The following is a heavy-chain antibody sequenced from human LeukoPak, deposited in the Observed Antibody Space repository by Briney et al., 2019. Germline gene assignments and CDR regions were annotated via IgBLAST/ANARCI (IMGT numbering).Heavy chain of an antibody. CDR2: ISYDGSNK. CDR1: GFTFSSYA. Sequence: GGSLRLSCAASGFTFSSYAMHWVRQAPGKGLEWVAVISYDGSNKYYADSVKGRFTISRDNSKSTLYLQMNSLRAEDTAVYYCARDPGTMAFFDYWGQGTLVTVSS. D-gene: IGHD3-10*01. CDR3: ARDPGTMAFFDY. J-gene: IGHJ4*02. V-gene: IGHV3-30-3*01.